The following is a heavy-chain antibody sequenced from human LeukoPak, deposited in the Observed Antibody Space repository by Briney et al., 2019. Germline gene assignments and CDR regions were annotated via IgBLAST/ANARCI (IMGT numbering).Heavy chain of an antibody. CDR1: GFTFSYYG. D-gene: IGHD6-19*01. V-gene: IGHV3-21*04. CDR2: ISTTSSYI. J-gene: IGHJ4*02. Sequence: GGSLRLSCAASGFTFSYYGINWVRQAPGKGLEWVSFISTTSSYIYYADSVKGRFTISRDNAKNSVYLQMNSLRVEDTAVYYCARDSGGWHDRWDYWGQGTLVTVSS. CDR3: ARDSGGWHDRWDY.